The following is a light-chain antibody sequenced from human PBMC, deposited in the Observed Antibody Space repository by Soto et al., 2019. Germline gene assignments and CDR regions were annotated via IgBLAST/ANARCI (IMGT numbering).Light chain of an antibody. Sequence: EIVLTQSPGTLSLSPGERATLSCRASQSVSSNFLAWYQEKLGQAPRLLIYGASKRATGIPDRFSGSGSGTDFTLTISRLEPEDLATYYCLQDYSFPLTFGGGTKVEI. J-gene: IGKJ4*01. V-gene: IGKV3-20*01. CDR1: QSVSSNF. CDR2: GAS. CDR3: LQDYSFPLT.